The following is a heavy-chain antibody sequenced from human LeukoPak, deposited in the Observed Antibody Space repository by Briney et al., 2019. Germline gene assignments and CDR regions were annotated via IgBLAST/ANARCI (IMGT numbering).Heavy chain of an antibody. J-gene: IGHJ4*02. CDR3: ARGQWSYGSGGFDC. Sequence: SETLSLTCAVYGGSFSGYYWSWIRQPPGKGLEWIGEINHSGSTNYNPSLKSRVTISVDTSKNQFSLKLSSVTAADTAVYYCARGQWSYGSGGFDCWGQGTLVTVSS. D-gene: IGHD3-10*01. CDR2: INHSGST. CDR1: GGSFSGYY. V-gene: IGHV4-34*01.